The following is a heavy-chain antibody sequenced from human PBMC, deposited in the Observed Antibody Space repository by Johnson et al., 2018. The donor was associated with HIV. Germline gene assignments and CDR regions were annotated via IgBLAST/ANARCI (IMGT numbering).Heavy chain of an antibody. D-gene: IGHD2-8*01. CDR3: ARGYCTYGVCYTKVDGFDI. Sequence: QVQLVESGGGLVKPGGSLRLSCAASGFTFSDYYMSWIRQAPGKGLEWVAVISYDGSNKYYADSVKGRFTISRDNSKNTLYLQMNSLRAEDTAVYYCARGYCTYGVCYTKVDGFDIWGQGTMVTVSS. J-gene: IGHJ3*02. V-gene: IGHV3-30-3*01. CDR2: ISYDGSNK. CDR1: GFTFSDYY.